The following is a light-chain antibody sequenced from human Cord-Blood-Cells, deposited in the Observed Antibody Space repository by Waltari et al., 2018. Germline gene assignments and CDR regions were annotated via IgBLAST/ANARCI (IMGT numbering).Light chain of an antibody. CDR2: AAS. CDR1: QSISSY. V-gene: IGKV1-39*01. J-gene: IGKJ3*01. Sequence: DIQMTQYPSSLSASVGDRVTITCRASQSISSYLNWYQQKPGKAPKLLIYAASSLQSGVPSRFSGSGSGTDFTLTISSLQPEDFATYYCQQSYSTPHFGPGTKVDIK. CDR3: QQSYSTPH.